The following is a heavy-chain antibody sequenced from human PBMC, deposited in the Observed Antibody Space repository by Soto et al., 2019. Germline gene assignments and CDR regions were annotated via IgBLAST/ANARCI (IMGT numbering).Heavy chain of an antibody. Sequence: GASVKASCKASGYTFTSYYMHWVRQAPGQGLEWMGIINPSGGSTSYAQKFQGRVTMTRDTSTSTVYMELSSLRSEDTAVYYCARVDAGYYFDYWGQGTLVTVSS. J-gene: IGHJ4*02. CDR3: ARVDAGYYFDY. CDR2: INPSGGST. V-gene: IGHV1-46*01. CDR1: GYTFTSYY. D-gene: IGHD2-8*01.